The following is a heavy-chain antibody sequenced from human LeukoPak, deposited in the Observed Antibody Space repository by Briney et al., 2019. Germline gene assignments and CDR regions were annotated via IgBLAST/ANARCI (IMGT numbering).Heavy chain of an antibody. D-gene: IGHD2-15*01. Sequence: GGFLRLSCAASVFTVSSNAMSWVRQAPGKGLEWVSVIYSGGSTYYADSAKGRFTISRDNSKNTMYLQMNSLRAQDTAVYYGARDSRRILPSDWGQATLVTVSS. CDR1: VFTVSSNA. CDR3: ARDSRRILPSD. CDR2: IYSGGST. V-gene: IGHV3-66*01. J-gene: IGHJ4*02.